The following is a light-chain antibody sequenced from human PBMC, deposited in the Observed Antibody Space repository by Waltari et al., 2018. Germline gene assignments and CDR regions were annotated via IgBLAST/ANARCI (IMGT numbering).Light chain of an antibody. CDR1: QSVTSSY. J-gene: IGKJ2*01. CDR2: GAS. V-gene: IGKV3-20*01. CDR3: QQYDSSRGMYT. Sequence: EIVLTQSTGTLSLSPGERATLSCRASQSVTSSYIAWYQQKPGQAPRLLIYGASSGATGVPDRFSGSGSGTDFILTISTLEPEDFAVYYCQQYDSSRGMYTFGQGTKLEI.